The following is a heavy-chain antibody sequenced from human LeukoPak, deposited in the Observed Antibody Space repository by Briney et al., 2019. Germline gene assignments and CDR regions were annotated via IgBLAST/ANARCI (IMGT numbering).Heavy chain of an antibody. V-gene: IGHV1-18*01. Sequence: SVKVSCKASAYTFTSYGISWVRQAPGQGLEWMGWISAYNGNTNYAQKLQGRVTMTTDTSTSTAYMELRSLRSDDTAVYYCARDSSPGRYFDWLLLNNWFDPWGQGTLVTVSS. J-gene: IGHJ5*02. CDR1: AYTFTSYG. CDR2: ISAYNGNT. D-gene: IGHD3-9*01. CDR3: ARDSSPGRYFDWLLLNNWFDP.